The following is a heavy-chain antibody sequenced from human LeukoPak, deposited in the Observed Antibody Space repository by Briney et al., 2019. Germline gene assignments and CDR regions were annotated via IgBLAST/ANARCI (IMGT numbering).Heavy chain of an antibody. Sequence: PGGSLRLSCAASGFTVSFYAMSWVRQAPGKGLEWVSVTAGGGSSTYYADSVKGRFTISRDNSKNTLYLQMNSLRVEDTAVYYCVKDPDPRYCSSTSCSPIWGQGTMVTVSS. J-gene: IGHJ3*02. CDR2: TAGGGSST. D-gene: IGHD2-2*01. CDR3: VKDPDPRYCSSTSCSPI. V-gene: IGHV3-23*01. CDR1: GFTVSFYA.